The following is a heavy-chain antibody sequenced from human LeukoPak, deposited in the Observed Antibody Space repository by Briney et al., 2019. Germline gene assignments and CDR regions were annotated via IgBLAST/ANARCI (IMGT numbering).Heavy chain of an antibody. CDR3: AAGSTMVRGVLTPIIDY. CDR2: IVAGSGNT. V-gene: IGHV1-58*02. Sequence: ASVKVSCKASGFTFSSSAMQWVRQARGQRLEWIGWIVAGSGNTNYAQKFQERVTITRDMSTSTAYMELSSLRSEDTAVYYCAAGSTMVRGVLTPIIDYWGQGTLVTVSS. J-gene: IGHJ4*02. CDR1: GFTFSSSA. D-gene: IGHD3-10*01.